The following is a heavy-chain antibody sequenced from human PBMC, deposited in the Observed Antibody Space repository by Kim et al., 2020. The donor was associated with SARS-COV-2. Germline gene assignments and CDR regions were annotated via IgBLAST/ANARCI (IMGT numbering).Heavy chain of an antibody. D-gene: IGHD5-12*01. CDR2: ISGGSDDL. V-gene: IGHV3-21*06. Sequence: GGSLRLSCAATGFPFETYSMSWVRQAPGKGLEWVATISGGSDDLYHADSVKGRFTISRENCRNSLYLQMNSLRAEDTAIYYCTRDGEDGYNEVFDHWGLGALVTVYS. CDR3: TRDGEDGYNEVFDH. J-gene: IGHJ4*02. CDR1: GFPFETYS.